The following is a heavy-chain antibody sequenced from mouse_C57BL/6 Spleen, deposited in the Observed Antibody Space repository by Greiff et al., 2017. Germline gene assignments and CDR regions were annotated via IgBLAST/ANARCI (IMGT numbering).Heavy chain of an antibody. CDR2: ISNGGGST. V-gene: IGHV5-12*01. Sequence: EVQGVESGGGLVQPGGSLKLSCAASGFTFSDYYMYWVRQTPEKRLEWVGYISNGGGSTYYPDTVKGRVTISRDNAKNTLYLQLSRLKSEDTAMYYCARRRHYYAMDYWGQGTSVTVSS. CDR1: GFTFSDYY. J-gene: IGHJ4*01. CDR3: ARRRHYYAMDY.